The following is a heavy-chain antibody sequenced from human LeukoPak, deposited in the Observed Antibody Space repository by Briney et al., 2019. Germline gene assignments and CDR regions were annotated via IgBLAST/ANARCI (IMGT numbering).Heavy chain of an antibody. D-gene: IGHD6-13*01. CDR3: ARGFSSWYLSPYYLEY. CDR2: INPNSGGT. J-gene: IGHJ4*02. V-gene: IGHV1-2*02. CDR1: GYTFTGYY. Sequence: ASVKVSCKAPGYTFTGYYMHWVRQVPGQALEWMGWINPNSGGTNYAQKFQGRVTMTRDTSITTAYMELSRLRSDDTAVYYCARGFSSWYLSPYYLEYCGQGTPVTVSS.